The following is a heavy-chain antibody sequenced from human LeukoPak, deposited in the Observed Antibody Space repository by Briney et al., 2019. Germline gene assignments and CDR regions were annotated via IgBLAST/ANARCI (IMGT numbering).Heavy chain of an antibody. CDR3: AGIAVAGTVDY. CDR2: ISYSGNT. CDR1: GGSISNYY. D-gene: IGHD6-19*01. J-gene: IGHJ4*02. V-gene: IGHV4-59*12. Sequence: SETLSLTCTVSGGSISNYYWSWIRQPPGKELEWIGYISYSGNTDSNPSLKSRVTISVDKSKNQFSLKLSSVTAADTAVYYCAGIAVAGTVDYWGQGTLVTVSS.